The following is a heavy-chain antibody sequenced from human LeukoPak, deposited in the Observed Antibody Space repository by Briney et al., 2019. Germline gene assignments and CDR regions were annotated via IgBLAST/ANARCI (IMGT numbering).Heavy chain of an antibody. CDR3: AKDMYYDFWSGYYR. CDR2: ISYDGSNK. CDR1: GFTFCSYG. Sequence: GGSLRLSCAASGFTFCSYGMHWVRQAPGKGLEWVAVISYDGSNKYYADSVKGRFTISRDNSRNTLYLQMNSLRAEDTAVYYCAKDMYYDFWSGYYRWGQGTLVTVSS. J-gene: IGHJ4*02. D-gene: IGHD3-3*01. V-gene: IGHV3-30*18.